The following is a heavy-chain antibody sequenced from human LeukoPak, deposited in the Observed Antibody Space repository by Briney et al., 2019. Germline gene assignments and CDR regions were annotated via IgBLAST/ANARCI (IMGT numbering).Heavy chain of an antibody. V-gene: IGHV3-48*03. Sequence: AGGSLRLSCAASGFTFSSYEMNWVRQAPGKGLEWVSYIDSGRGSSTNYADSVKGRFTISRDNAKNSLYLQMNSLRVEDTAVYYCAELGITMIGGVWGKGTTVTISS. CDR3: AELGITMIGGV. CDR1: GFTFSSYE. D-gene: IGHD3-10*02. CDR2: IDSGRGSST. J-gene: IGHJ6*04.